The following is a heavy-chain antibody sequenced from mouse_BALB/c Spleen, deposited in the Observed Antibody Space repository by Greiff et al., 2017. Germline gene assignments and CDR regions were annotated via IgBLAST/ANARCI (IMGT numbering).Heavy chain of an antibody. V-gene: IGHV5-6*01. D-gene: IGHD2-13*01. CDR1: GFTFSSYG. CDR2: ISSGGSYT. Sequence: EVQGVESGGDLVKPGGSLKLSCAASGFTFSSYGMSWVRQTPDKRLEWVATISSGGSYTYYPDSVKGRFTISRDNAKNTLYLQMSSLKSEDTAMYYCARDKVTTSEFAGFAYWGQGTLVTVSA. J-gene: IGHJ3*01. CDR3: ARDKVTTSEFAGFAY.